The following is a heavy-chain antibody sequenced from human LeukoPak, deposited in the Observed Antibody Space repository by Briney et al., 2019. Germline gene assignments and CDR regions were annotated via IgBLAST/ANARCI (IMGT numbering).Heavy chain of an antibody. V-gene: IGHV3-7*03. CDR2: IKPGGNEK. J-gene: IGHJ3*01. CDR1: GFTFSSYW. D-gene: IGHD3-3*01. CDR3: ATFRFLGT. Sequence: QPGGSLRLSCAASGFTFSSYWMTWVRQGPGKGLEWVANIKPGGNEKYYVDPVKGRFTISRDNVKNSLYLQMNSLRAEDTAIYYCATFRFLGTWGQGTMVTVSP.